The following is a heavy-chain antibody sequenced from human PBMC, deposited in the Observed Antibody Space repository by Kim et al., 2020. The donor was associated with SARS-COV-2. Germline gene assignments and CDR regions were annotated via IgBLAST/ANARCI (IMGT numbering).Heavy chain of an antibody. CDR1: GFTFSSYG. CDR3: AKGRGFGELLLDY. V-gene: IGHV3-30*18. D-gene: IGHD3-10*01. J-gene: IGHJ4*02. Sequence: GGSLRLSCAASGFTFSSYGMHWVRQAPGKGLEWVAVISYDGSNKYYADSVKGRFTISRDNSKNTLYLQMNSLRAEDTAVYYCAKGRGFGELLLDYWGQGTLVTVSS. CDR2: ISYDGSNK.